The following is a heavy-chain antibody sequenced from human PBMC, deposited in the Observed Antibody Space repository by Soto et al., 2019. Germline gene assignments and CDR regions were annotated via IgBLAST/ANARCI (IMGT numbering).Heavy chain of an antibody. J-gene: IGHJ4*02. CDR3: ARIGWGGDS. Sequence: SETLSLTCSVSGGSVRTGSYHWSWIRQPPGKGLEWIGFIPNNGSPDYNPSLKSRVVVSIDRSKNQFSLRVNSVTAADTAVYFCARIGWGGDSWGQGTLVTVSS. V-gene: IGHV4-61*01. CDR2: IPNNGSP. D-gene: IGHD7-27*01. CDR1: GGSVRTGSYH.